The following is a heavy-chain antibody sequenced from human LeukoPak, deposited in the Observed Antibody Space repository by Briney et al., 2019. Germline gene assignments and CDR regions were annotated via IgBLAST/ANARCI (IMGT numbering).Heavy chain of an antibody. CDR2: IYYSGST. J-gene: IGHJ4*02. Sequence: PSETLSLTCTVSGGSISSYYWSWIRQPPGKGLEWIGYIYYSGSTNYNPSLKSRVTISVDTSKNQFSLKLSSVTAADTAVYYCARETWVQFWSRPERYFDHWGQGTLVTVSS. D-gene: IGHD5-18*01. CDR3: ARETWVQFWSRPERYFDH. V-gene: IGHV4-59*01. CDR1: GGSISSYY.